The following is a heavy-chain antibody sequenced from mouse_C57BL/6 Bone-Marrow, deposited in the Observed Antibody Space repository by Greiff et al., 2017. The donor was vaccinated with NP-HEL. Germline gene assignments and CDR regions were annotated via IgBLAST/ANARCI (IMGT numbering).Heavy chain of an antibody. J-gene: IGHJ3*01. CDR1: GFTFSSYG. D-gene: IGHD2-4*01. V-gene: IGHV5-6*01. CDR3: ASPYDYDVAWFAY. CDR2: ISSGGSYT. Sequence: EVQLVESGGDLVKPGGSLKLSCAASGFTFSSYGMSWVRQTPDKRLEWVATISSGGSYTYYPDSVKGRFTISRDSAKNNLYLQMSRLKSEDTAMYYCASPYDYDVAWFAYWGQGTLVTVSA.